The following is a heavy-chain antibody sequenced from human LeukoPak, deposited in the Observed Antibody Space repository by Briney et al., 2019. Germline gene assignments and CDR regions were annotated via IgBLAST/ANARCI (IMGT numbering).Heavy chain of an antibody. V-gene: IGHV4-31*03. Sequence: SQTLSLTCTVSGGSISTGGYYWSWIRQHPGKGLEYIGYIYYRGSTYYSPSLKSRLTISLDTPNNQFSLKLRSVTAADTAVYYCARATDYGDSYYFDHWGQGTPVTVSS. D-gene: IGHD4/OR15-4a*01. CDR2: IYYRGST. CDR1: GGSISTGGYY. CDR3: ARATDYGDSYYFDH. J-gene: IGHJ4*02.